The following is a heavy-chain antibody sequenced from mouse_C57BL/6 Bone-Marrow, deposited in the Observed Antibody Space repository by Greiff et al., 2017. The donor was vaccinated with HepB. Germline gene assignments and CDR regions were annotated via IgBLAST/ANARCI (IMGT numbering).Heavy chain of an antibody. CDR2: IHPNSGST. Sequence: QVQLKQPGAELVKPGASVKLSCKASGYTFTSYWMHWVKQRPGQGLEWIGMIHPNSGSTNYNEKFKSKATLTVDKSSSTAYMQLSSLTSEDSAVYYCARSLDGYYAFDYWGQGTTLTVSS. V-gene: IGHV1-64*01. CDR1: GYTFTSYW. J-gene: IGHJ2*01. D-gene: IGHD2-3*01. CDR3: ARSLDGYYAFDY.